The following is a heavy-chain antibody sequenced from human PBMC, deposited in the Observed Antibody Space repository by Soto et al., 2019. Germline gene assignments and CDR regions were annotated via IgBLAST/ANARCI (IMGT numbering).Heavy chain of an antibody. Sequence: ASVKVSCKASGFTFTSSAVQLVRQARGQRLEWIGWIVVGSGNTNYAQKFQERVTITRDMSTSTAYMELSSLRSEDTAVYYCAAGYDSSGYYLDYWGQGTLVTVS. D-gene: IGHD3-22*01. V-gene: IGHV1-58*01. CDR3: AAGYDSSGYYLDY. CDR1: GFTFTSSA. J-gene: IGHJ4*02. CDR2: IVVGSGNT.